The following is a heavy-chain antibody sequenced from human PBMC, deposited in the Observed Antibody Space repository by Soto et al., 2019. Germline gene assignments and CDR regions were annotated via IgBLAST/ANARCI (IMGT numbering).Heavy chain of an antibody. CDR1: EFRFSDYY. J-gene: IGHJ4*02. CDR2: IRSSGSTT. D-gene: IGHD3-16*01. CDR3: AIDRLATNYYFDY. V-gene: IGHV3-11*01. Sequence: GGSLRLSCAASEFRFSDYYMSWIRQAPGKGLEWVSYIRSSGSTTYYADSVKGRFTISRDNAKNSLYLQMNSLRAEDTAVYYCAIDRLATNYYFDYWGQGTLVTVSS.